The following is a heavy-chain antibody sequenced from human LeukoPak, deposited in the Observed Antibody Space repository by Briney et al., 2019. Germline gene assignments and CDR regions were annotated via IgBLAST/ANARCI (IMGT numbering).Heavy chain of an antibody. J-gene: IGHJ3*02. V-gene: IGHV1-2*02. D-gene: IGHD2/OR15-2a*01. CDR3: ARVGLWSMAGFGI. Sequence: ASVKVSCKASGYTFTGYYMHWVRQAPGQGLEWMGWINPNSGSTNYAQKFQGRVTMTRDTSISTAYMALSRLRSDDTAVYYCARVGLWSMAGFGIWGQGTMVTVSS. CDR2: INPNSGST. CDR1: GYTFTGYY.